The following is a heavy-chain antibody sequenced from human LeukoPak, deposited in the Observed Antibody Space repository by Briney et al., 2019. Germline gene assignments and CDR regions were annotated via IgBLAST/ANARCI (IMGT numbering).Heavy chain of an antibody. D-gene: IGHD2-2*01. Sequence: GGSLRLSCAASGFTFSSYAMHWVRQAPGKGLKWVAVISYDGSNKYYADSVKGRFTISRDNSKNTLYLQMNSLRAEDTAVYYCARGSNINYFDYWGQGTLVTVSS. CDR1: GFTFSSYA. CDR3: ARGSNINYFDY. CDR2: ISYDGSNK. J-gene: IGHJ4*02. V-gene: IGHV3-30*04.